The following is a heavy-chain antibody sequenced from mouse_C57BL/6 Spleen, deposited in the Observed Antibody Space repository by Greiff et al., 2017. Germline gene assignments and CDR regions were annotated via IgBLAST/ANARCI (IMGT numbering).Heavy chain of an antibody. CDR1: GYTFTDYW. V-gene: IGHV1-50*01. D-gene: IGHD1-1*01. Sequence: QVQLQQPGAELVKPGASVKLSCKASGYTFTDYWMQWVKQRPGQGLEWIGDIDPSDGGTSYNQKFKGKATLTVDTSSSPAYMQLSSLTSDYSAVYYGARTFITTVVADVWGTGTTLTVSS. J-gene: IGHJ1*03. CDR2: IDPSDGGT. CDR3: ARTFITTVVADV.